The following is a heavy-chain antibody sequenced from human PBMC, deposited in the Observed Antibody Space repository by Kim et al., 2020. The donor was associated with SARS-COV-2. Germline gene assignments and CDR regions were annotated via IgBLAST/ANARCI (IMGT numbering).Heavy chain of an antibody. CDR1: GYTFTGYY. J-gene: IGHJ5*02. V-gene: IGHV1-2*06. D-gene: IGHD2-15*01. CDR2: ISPHSGGT. Sequence: ASVKVSCKASGYTFTGYYVHWVRQAPGQGLEWMGRISPHSGGTNFAQKFQGRVTMTRDTSITTAYMELSSLRSDDTAVYYCAREGSGSSRGLDPWGQGTVVTVSS. CDR3: AREGSGSSRGLDP.